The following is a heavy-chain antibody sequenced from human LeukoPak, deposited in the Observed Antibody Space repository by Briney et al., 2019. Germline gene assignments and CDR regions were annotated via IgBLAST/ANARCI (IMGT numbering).Heavy chain of an antibody. CDR2: ISGSGGST. D-gene: IGHD6-13*01. CDR1: GFTFSSYA. V-gene: IGHV3-23*01. CDR3: AKGGSDSWYGGYYFDY. Sequence: AGGSLRLSCAASGFTFSSYAMSWVRQAPGKGLEWVSAISGSGGSTYYADPVKGRFTFSRDSSRNTLFLQMNSPRAEDTAVYYCAKGGSDSWYGGYYFDYWGQGTLVTVSS. J-gene: IGHJ4*02.